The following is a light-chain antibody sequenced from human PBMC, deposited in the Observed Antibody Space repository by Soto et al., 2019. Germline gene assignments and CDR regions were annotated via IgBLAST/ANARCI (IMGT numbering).Light chain of an antibody. Sequence: IVLTQSPGTLSLSPGERATLSFRASQTVGGNLAWYQQKPGQAPKLLISGASSRATGIPDRFSGSGSGTDFTLTVSRLEPEDFALYYCQHYAGSPITFGQGTRLEIK. CDR2: GAS. CDR1: QTVGGN. CDR3: QHYAGSPIT. V-gene: IGKV3-20*01. J-gene: IGKJ5*01.